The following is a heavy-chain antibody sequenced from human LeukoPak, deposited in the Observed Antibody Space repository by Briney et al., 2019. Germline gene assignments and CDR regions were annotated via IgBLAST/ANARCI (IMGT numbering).Heavy chain of an antibody. CDR1: GGSISSSSYY. CDR2: IYYSGST. J-gene: IGHJ3*02. CDR3: ASPRYCSGGSCYAGGLAFDI. Sequence: SETLSLTCTVSGGSISSSSYYWGWIRQPPGKGLEWIASIYYSGSTYYNPPLKSRVTISVDTSKNQFSLKLSSVTAADTAVYYCASPRYCSGGSCYAGGLAFDIWGQGTMVTVSS. D-gene: IGHD2-15*01. V-gene: IGHV4-39*01.